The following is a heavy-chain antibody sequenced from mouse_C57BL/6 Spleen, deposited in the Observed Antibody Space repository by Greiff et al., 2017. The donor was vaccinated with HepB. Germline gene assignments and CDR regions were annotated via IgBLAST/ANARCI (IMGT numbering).Heavy chain of an antibody. J-gene: IGHJ4*01. CDR3: AKNGNYGSSYDAMDY. CDR1: GFSLTSYG. Sequence: VQGVESGPGLVQPSQSLSITCTVSGFSLTSYGVHWVRQSPGKGLEWLGVIWRGGSTDYNAAFMSRLSITKDNSKSQVFFKMNSLQADDTAIYYCAKNGNYGSSYDAMDYWGQGTSVTVSS. CDR2: IWRGGST. V-gene: IGHV2-5*01. D-gene: IGHD1-1*01.